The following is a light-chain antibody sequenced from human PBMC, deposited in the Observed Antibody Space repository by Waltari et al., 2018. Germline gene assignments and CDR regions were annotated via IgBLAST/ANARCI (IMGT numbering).Light chain of an antibody. Sequence: IVMTQSPATLSVSPGEGATLSCKASQSLRSNLAWYQQKPGQLPRLRIYGASTRATGIPARFSGSGSGTEFTLTISSLQAEDFAVYYCQERGRTFGQGTKVEIK. J-gene: IGKJ1*01. CDR2: GAS. CDR1: QSLRSN. CDR3: QERGRT. V-gene: IGKV3-15*01.